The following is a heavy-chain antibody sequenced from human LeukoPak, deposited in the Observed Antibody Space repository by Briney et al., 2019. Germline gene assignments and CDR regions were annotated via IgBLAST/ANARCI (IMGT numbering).Heavy chain of an antibody. Sequence: GGSLRLSCAASGFTFSSYSMNWVRQAPGKGLEWVSSITSTSLYIYYADSVKGRFTISRDNAKNSLYLQMNSLRAEDAAVYYCARGYSSDNWGQGTLVTVSS. CDR1: GFTFSSYS. V-gene: IGHV3-21*01. CDR2: ITSTSLYI. D-gene: IGHD2-21*01. CDR3: ARGYSSDN. J-gene: IGHJ4*02.